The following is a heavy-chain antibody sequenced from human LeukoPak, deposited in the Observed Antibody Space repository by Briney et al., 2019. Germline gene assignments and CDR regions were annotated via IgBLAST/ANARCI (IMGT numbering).Heavy chain of an antibody. V-gene: IGHV4-4*07. CDR1: GGSISGYF. D-gene: IGHD3-10*01. CDR3: ARGLLWSGESVFDY. CDR2: IYATGST. Sequence: KPSETLSLTCTVSGGSISGYFWSWIRQPAGKGLEWIGRIYATGSTNYNPSLKSRVTISVDTSKNQFSLKLSSVTAADTAVYYCARGLLWSGESVFDYWGQGTLVTVSS. J-gene: IGHJ4*02.